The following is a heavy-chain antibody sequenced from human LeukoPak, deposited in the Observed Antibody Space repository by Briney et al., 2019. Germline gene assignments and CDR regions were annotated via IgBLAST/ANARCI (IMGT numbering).Heavy chain of an antibody. J-gene: IGHJ4*02. CDR2: IRSKANSYAT. D-gene: IGHD3-9*01. CDR3: TPSLYDILTGSDY. V-gene: IGHV3-73*01. Sequence: GGSLRLSRAASGFTFSGSAMHWVRQASGKGLEWVGRIRSKANSYATAYAASVKGRFTISRDDSKNTAYLQMNSLKTEDTAVYYCTPSLYDILTGSDYWGQGTLVTVSS. CDR1: GFTFSGSA.